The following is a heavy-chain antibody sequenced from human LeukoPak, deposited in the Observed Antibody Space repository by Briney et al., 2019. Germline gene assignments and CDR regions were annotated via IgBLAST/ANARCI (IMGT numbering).Heavy chain of an antibody. D-gene: IGHD1-26*01. V-gene: IGHV3-48*01. CDR1: GFTFSGYS. CDR3: ARVRGSYHFDY. Sequence: PGGSLRLSCAASGFTFSGYSMNWFRQAPGKGLEWVSYITSSSSAIYYADSVKGRFTISRGNAKNSLYLQMNSLRAEDTAVYYCARVRGSYHFDYWGQGTLVTVSS. J-gene: IGHJ4*02. CDR2: ITSSSSAI.